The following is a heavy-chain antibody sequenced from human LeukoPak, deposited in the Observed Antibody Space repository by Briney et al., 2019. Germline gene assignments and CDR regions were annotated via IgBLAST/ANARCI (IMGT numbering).Heavy chain of an antibody. CDR2: IYYSGST. CDR1: GGSISSGGYY. D-gene: IGHD2-2*03. J-gene: IGHJ6*02. V-gene: IGHV4-31*03. CDR3: ARVDMAYYYYGMDV. Sequence: SQTLSLTCTVSGGSISSGGYYWRWIRQHPGKGLEWIGYIYYSGSTYYNPSLKSRVTISVDTSKNQFSLKLSSVTAADTAVYYCARVDMAYYYYGMDVWGQGTLVTVSS.